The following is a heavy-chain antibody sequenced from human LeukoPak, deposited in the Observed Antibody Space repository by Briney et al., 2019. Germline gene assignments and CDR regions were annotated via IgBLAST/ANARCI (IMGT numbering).Heavy chain of an antibody. V-gene: IGHV3-7*01. Sequence: GGSLRLSCAASGFTFSSYWMSWVRQAPGKGLEWAANIKQDGSEKYCVDSVKGRFTISRDNAKNSLYLQMNSLRAEDTAVYYCARGGSTAHPNWFDPWGQGTLVTVSP. J-gene: IGHJ5*02. CDR2: IKQDGSEK. CDR1: GFTFSSYW. CDR3: ARGGSTAHPNWFDP. D-gene: IGHD2-2*01.